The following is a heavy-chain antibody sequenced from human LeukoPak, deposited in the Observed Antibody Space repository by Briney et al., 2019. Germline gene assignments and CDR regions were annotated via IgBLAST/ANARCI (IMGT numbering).Heavy chain of an antibody. CDR1: GFTFSRYG. Sequence: GGSLRLSCAASGFTFSRYGMHWVRQAPGKGLEWVAVIWYDGSEKYYADSVKGRLTISRDNSKNTVYLQMNSLRAEDTAVYYCVRGSGLVVRGDFFDYWGQGTLVTVSS. CDR2: IWYDGSEK. J-gene: IGHJ4*02. D-gene: IGHD3-10*01. V-gene: IGHV3-33*01. CDR3: VRGSGLVVRGDFFDY.